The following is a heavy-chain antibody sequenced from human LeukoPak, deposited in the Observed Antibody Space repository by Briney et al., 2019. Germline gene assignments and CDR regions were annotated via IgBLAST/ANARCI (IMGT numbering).Heavy chain of an antibody. Sequence: SETLSLTCTVSGGSISSYYWSWIRQPPGKGLEWIGYIYYSGSTNYNPSLKSRVTISVDTSKNQFSLKLSSVTAADTAVYYCASLRDYGDYSWYFDLWGRGTLVTVSS. J-gene: IGHJ2*01. V-gene: IGHV4-59*08. CDR2: IYYSGST. CDR3: ASLRDYGDYSWYFDL. D-gene: IGHD4-17*01. CDR1: GGSISSYY.